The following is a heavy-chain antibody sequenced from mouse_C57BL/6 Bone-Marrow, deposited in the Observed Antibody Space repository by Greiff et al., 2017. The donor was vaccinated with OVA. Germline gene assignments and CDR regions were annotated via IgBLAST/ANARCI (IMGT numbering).Heavy chain of an antibody. CDR3: ARGALLLDLY. CDR2: INPSTGGT. CDR1: GYSFTGYY. V-gene: IGHV1-42*01. J-gene: IGHJ2*01. D-gene: IGHD1-1*01. Sequence: EVQLQQSGPELVKPGASVKISCKASGYSFTGYYMNWVKQSPEKSLEWIGEINPSTGGTTYNQKFKAKATLTVDKSSSTAYMQLKSLTSEDSAVYYCARGALLLDLYWGQGTTLTVSS.